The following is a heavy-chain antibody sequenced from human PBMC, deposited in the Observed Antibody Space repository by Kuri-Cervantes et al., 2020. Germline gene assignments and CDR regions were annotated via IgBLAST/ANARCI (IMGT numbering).Heavy chain of an antibody. CDR1: GGTFSSYA. V-gene: IGHV1-2*04. Sequence: ASVKVSCKASGGTFSSYAISWVRQAPGQGLEWMGWINPNSGDTNYAQKFQGWVTMTRDTSISTAYMELSRLRSDDTAVYYCATTKEYYYDTSGPDAFDIWGQGTMVTVSS. CDR2: INPNSGDT. CDR3: ATTKEYYYDTSGPDAFDI. J-gene: IGHJ3*02. D-gene: IGHD3-22*01.